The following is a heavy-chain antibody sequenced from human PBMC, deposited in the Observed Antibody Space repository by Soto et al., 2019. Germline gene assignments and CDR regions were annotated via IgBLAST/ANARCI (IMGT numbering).Heavy chain of an antibody. CDR1: GGSFSGYY. J-gene: IGHJ4*02. D-gene: IGHD5-18*01. V-gene: IGHV4-34*01. CDR2: INHSGST. CDR3: ARGVIRGYSYGLWKKFDY. Sequence: SETLSLTCAVYGGSFSGYYWSWIRQPPGKGLEWIGEINHSGSTNYNPSLKSRVTISVDTSKNQFSLKLSSVTAADTAVYYCARGVIRGYSYGLWKKFDYWGQGTLVTVSS.